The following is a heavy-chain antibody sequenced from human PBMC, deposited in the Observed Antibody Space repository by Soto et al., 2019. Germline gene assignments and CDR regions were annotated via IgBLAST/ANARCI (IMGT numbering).Heavy chain of an antibody. Sequence: SVKVSCKASGGTFSSHAISWVRQAPGRGLEWMGGIIPIFGTANYAQKFQGRVTITADESTSTAYMELSSLRSEDTAVYYCARDFKRYYDSSGPDAFDIWGQGTMVTVSS. D-gene: IGHD3-22*01. V-gene: IGHV1-69*13. J-gene: IGHJ3*02. CDR3: ARDFKRYYDSSGPDAFDI. CDR2: IIPIFGTA. CDR1: GGTFSSHA.